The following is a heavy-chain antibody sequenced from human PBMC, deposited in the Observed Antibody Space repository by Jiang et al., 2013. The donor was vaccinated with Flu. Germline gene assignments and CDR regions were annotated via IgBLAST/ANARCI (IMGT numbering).Heavy chain of an antibody. CDR1: GFTFDDYA. CDR3: AKGRSAMDPFDY. J-gene: IGHJ4*02. Sequence: VVVQPGGSLRLSCAASGFTFDDYAMHWVRQAPGKGLEWVSLISWDGGSTYYADSVKGRFTISRDNSKNSLYLQMNSLRAEDTALYYCAKGRSAMDPFDYWGQGTLVTVSS. D-gene: IGHD5-18*01. V-gene: IGHV3-43D*04. CDR2: ISWDGGST.